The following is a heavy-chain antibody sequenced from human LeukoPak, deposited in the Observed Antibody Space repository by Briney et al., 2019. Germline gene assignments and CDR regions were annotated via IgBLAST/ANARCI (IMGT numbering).Heavy chain of an antibody. CDR3: ARDPPYDYGGLGFDY. V-gene: IGHV3-30*19. D-gene: IGHD4-23*01. CDR1: GFTFSSYG. CDR2: ISYAGTNK. Sequence: GGSLRLSCAASGFTFSSYGMHWVRQAPGKGLEWVAVISYAGTNKYYADSVKGRFTISRDNSKNTLYVQMNSLRAEDTAVYYCARDPPYDYGGLGFDYWGQGTLVTVSS. J-gene: IGHJ4*02.